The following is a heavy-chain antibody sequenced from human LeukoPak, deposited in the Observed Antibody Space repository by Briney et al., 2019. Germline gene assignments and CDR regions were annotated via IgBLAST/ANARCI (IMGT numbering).Heavy chain of an antibody. D-gene: IGHD3-10*01. CDR3: AKDPMLRGATYDY. J-gene: IGHJ4*02. Sequence: GGSLRLSCAASGFTFRSYAMTWVRQAPGKGLEWVSAIGDSGRNTYYADSVRGRFTISRDNSKNTLYLQMNSPRAEDTAIYYCAKDPMLRGATYDYWGQGTLVTVSS. CDR2: IGDSGRNT. V-gene: IGHV3-23*01. CDR1: GFTFRSYA.